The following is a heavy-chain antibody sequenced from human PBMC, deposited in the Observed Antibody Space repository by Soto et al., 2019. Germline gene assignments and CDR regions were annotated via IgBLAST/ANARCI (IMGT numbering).Heavy chain of an antibody. CDR2: IYFSGRN. J-gene: IGHJ6*03. CDR3: ARHQAVRGVINLDGYYYYYMDV. Sequence: SETLSLTCSVSGGSISSHSHYWGWIRQPPGKGLEWIGSIYFSGRNYYNTSLKSRVIMSTDTSKNQFSLNLTSVTAADTAVYYCARHQAVRGVINLDGYYYYYMDVWGKGTTVTVSS. D-gene: IGHD3-10*01. V-gene: IGHV4-39*01. CDR1: GGSISSHSHY.